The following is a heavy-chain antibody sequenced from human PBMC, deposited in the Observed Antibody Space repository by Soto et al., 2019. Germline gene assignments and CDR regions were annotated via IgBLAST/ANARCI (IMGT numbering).Heavy chain of an antibody. CDR3: ARHGRDYYDSSGSLAFDY. CDR1: GGSISSSSYY. J-gene: IGHJ4*02. V-gene: IGHV4-39*01. D-gene: IGHD3-22*01. CDR2: IYYSGST. Sequence: ASETLSLTCTVSGGSISSSSYYWGWIRQPPGKGLEWIGSIYYSGSTYYNPSLKSRVTISVDTSKNQFSLKLSSVTAADTAVYYCARHGRDYYDSSGSLAFDYWGQGTLVTVS.